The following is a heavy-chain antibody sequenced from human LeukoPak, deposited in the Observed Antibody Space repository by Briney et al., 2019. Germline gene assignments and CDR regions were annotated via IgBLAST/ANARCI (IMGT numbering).Heavy chain of an antibody. CDR3: ARDMEGSGSYYFDY. D-gene: IGHD3-10*01. CDR2: ISGSGGST. J-gene: IGHJ4*02. V-gene: IGHV3-23*01. CDR1: GFTFSSYA. Sequence: PGGSLRLSCAASGFTFSSYAMSWVRQAPGKGLEWVSAISGSGGSTYYADSVKGRFTISRDNAKNSLYLQMNSLRAEDTAVYYCARDMEGSGSYYFDYWGQGTLVTVSS.